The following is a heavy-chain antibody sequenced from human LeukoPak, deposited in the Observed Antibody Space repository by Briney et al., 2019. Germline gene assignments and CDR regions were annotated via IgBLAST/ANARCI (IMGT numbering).Heavy chain of an antibody. D-gene: IGHD4-17*01. CDR1: GFSFSSYW. Sequence: PGGSLRLSCAPSGFSFSSYWMAWVRQAPGKGLEWVGNIKQDGSEQYYVDSLQGRFTISRDNAKNSLYLQMNSLRVEDTAVYYCARLSSHYGDYKVDPWGQGTLVTVSS. V-gene: IGHV3-7*01. CDR3: ARLSSHYGDYKVDP. CDR2: IKQDGSEQ. J-gene: IGHJ5*02.